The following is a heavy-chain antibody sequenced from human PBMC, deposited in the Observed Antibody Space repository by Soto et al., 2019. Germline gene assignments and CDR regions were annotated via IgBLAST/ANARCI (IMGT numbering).Heavy chain of an antibody. D-gene: IGHD6-13*01. V-gene: IGHV3-7*04. Sequence: EVQLVESGGGLVQPGGSLRLSCAASGFTFSSDRMSWVRQAPGKGLEWVANIKQDGSEKYYVDSVKGRFTISRDNAKNSLYLQMNSLRAEDTAVYFCPRGSSAADWGQGTLVTVSS. J-gene: IGHJ4*02. CDR1: GFTFSSDR. CDR3: PRGSSAAD. CDR2: IKQDGSEK.